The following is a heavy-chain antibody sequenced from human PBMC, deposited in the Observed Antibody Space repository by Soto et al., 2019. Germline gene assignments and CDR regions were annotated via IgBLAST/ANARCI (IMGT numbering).Heavy chain of an antibody. J-gene: IGHJ4*02. D-gene: IGHD3-10*01. CDR1: GFTFSNFA. CDR3: AREGYAYGLDF. CDR2: TYTGGNS. Sequence: GSLRLSCVASGFTFSNFAMAWVRQAPGKGLEWVSLTYTGGNSYFADFVKGRFIVSRDISKNTLFLHMNSLAAEDTAVYYCAREGYAYGLDFWGQGSLVTVSS. V-gene: IGHV3-53*01.